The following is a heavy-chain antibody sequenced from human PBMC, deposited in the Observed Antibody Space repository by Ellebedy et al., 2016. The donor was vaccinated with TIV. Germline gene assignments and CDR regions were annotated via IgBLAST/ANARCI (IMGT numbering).Heavy chain of an antibody. D-gene: IGHD3-16*02. J-gene: IGHJ3*02. Sequence: SVKVSXKASGGTFSSYAISWVRQAPGQGLEWMGGIIPIFGTANYAQKFQGRVTITADESTSTAYMELSSLRSEDTAVYYCATQSRLSSYAFDIWGQGTMVTVSS. CDR3: ATQSRLSSYAFDI. CDR1: GGTFSSYA. CDR2: IIPIFGTA. V-gene: IGHV1-69*13.